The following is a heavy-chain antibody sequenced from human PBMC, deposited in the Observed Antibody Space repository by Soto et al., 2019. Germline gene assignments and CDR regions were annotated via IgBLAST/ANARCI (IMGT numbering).Heavy chain of an antibody. CDR3: ARARPSGSGYWFDP. CDR1: GGSLSSYY. Sequence: QVQLQESGPGLVKPSETLSLTCTVSGGSLSSYYWSWIRQPPGKGLEWVGYISYSGSANYNPSLKSRVTISVDTSKNRFSLRLSSVTAADTAVYYCARARPSGSGYWFDPWGQGTLVTVSS. V-gene: IGHV4-59*08. D-gene: IGHD6-19*01. J-gene: IGHJ5*02. CDR2: ISYSGSA.